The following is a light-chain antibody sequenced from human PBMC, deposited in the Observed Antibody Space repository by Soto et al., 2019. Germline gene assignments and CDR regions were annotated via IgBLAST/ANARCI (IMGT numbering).Light chain of an antibody. CDR1: SSNIGGNP. V-gene: IGLV1-44*01. CDR3: AVWDDFLNAWV. J-gene: IGLJ3*02. CDR2: DNN. Sequence: QSVLTQPPSASGTPGQRVTISCSGSSSNIGGNPVNCCQQLPGAAPKVLIYDNNQRSSGVPGRFSGSKSGTSASLAISGLQYEDEADYYCAVWDDFLNAWVFGGGTKLTVL.